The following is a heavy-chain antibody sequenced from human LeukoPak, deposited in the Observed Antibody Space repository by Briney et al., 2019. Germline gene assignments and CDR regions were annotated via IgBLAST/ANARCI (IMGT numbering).Heavy chain of an antibody. CDR1: GGSISSGDYY. V-gene: IGHV4-30-4*01. Sequence: SETLSLTCTVSGGSISSGDYYRSWIRQPPGKGLEWIGYIYYSGSTYYNPSLKSRVTISVDTSKNQFSLKLSSVTAADTAVYYCAREALLVVPAAASFDPWGQGTLVTVSS. CDR2: IYYSGST. CDR3: AREALLVVPAAASFDP. J-gene: IGHJ5*02. D-gene: IGHD2-2*01.